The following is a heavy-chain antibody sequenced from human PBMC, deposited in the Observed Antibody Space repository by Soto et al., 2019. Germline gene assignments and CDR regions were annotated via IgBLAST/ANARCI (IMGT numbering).Heavy chain of an antibody. Sequence: GGSLRLSCAASGFTSSSYAMHWVRQAPGKGLEWVAVISYDGSNKYYADSVKGRFTISRDNSKNTLYLQMNSLSAEDTAVYYCARDTLKITMIVVVITHYYYYGMDVWGQGTTVTVS. CDR3: ARDTLKITMIVVVITHYYYYGMDV. J-gene: IGHJ6*02. CDR2: ISYDGSNK. V-gene: IGHV3-30-3*01. CDR1: GFTSSSYA. D-gene: IGHD3-22*01.